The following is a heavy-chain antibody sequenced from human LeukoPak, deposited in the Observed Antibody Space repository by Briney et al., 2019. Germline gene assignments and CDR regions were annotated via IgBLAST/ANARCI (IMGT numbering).Heavy chain of an antibody. CDR1: GFDVGRNY. V-gene: IGHV3-30*18. CDR3: AKDRGSGYLDY. Sequence: PGGSLRLSCAASGFDVGRNYMTWVRQAPGKGLEWVAVISNDGSNKYYADSVKGRFTISRDNSKNTLYLQMNSLRAEDTAVYYCAKDRGSGYLDYWGQGTLVTVSS. CDR2: ISNDGSNK. D-gene: IGHD6-19*01. J-gene: IGHJ4*02.